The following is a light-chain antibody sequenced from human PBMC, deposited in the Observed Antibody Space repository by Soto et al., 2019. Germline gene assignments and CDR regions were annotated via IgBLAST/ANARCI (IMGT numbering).Light chain of an antibody. CDR3: QQYDNWPLT. CDR1: QSVRAN. V-gene: IGKV3-15*01. CDR2: GTS. Sequence: EIVLTQSPATLSVSPGERATLSCRASQSVRANLAWYQQKPGQAPRLLIYGTSTRATGIPARFSGSGSGTEFTLTISSLQSEDFVVYFCQQYDNWPLTFGGGTRWIS. J-gene: IGKJ4*01.